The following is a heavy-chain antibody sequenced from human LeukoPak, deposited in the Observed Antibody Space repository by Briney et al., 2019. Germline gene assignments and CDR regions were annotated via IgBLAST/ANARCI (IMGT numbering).Heavy chain of an antibody. J-gene: IGHJ6*04. CDR1: GYTFTSYG. Sequence: ASVKVSCKASGYTFTSYGISWVRQAPGQGLEWMGWISAYNGNTNYAQKLQGRVTMTTDTSTSTAYMELRSLRSDDTAVYYCARDKGSSYGDGSKDYGMDVWGKGTTVTVSS. V-gene: IGHV1-18*04. CDR3: ARDKGSSYGDGSKDYGMDV. D-gene: IGHD4-17*01. CDR2: ISAYNGNT.